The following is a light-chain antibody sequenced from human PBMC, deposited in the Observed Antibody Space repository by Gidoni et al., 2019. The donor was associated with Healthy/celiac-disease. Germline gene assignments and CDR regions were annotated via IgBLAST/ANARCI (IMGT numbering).Light chain of an antibody. J-gene: IGLJ3*02. CDR3: SSYTSSSTLEWV. CDR2: EVS. CDR1: SSDVGGYNY. V-gene: IGLV2-14*01. Sequence: QSALTQTAYVSGSPGQSITISCTGTSSDVGGYNYVSWYQQHPGKAPKLMIDEVSNRPSGVSNRFSGSKSGNTASLTISGLQAEDEADYYCSSYTSSSTLEWVFGGGTKLTVL.